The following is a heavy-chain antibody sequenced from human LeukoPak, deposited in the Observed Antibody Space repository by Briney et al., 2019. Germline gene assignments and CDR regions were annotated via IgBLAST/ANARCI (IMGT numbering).Heavy chain of an antibody. Sequence: GGSLRLSCTASGFTFGDHAMGWVRQAPGKGLEWVGFIGSKGYGGTTEYAASVKGRFTISRDDSKGIAYLQMNSLKIEDTAVYYCTRGPTQQWLYYGMDVWGQGTTVIVSS. CDR2: IGSKGYGGTT. J-gene: IGHJ6*02. CDR3: TRGPTQQWLYYGMDV. V-gene: IGHV3-49*04. D-gene: IGHD5-18*01. CDR1: GFTFGDHA.